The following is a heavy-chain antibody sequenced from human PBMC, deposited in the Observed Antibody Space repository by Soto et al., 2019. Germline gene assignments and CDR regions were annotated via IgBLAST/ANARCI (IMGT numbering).Heavy chain of an antibody. CDR2: IYHSGST. CDR1: GGSISSSNW. Sequence: KPSETLSLTCAVSGGSISSSNWWSWVRQPPGKGLEWIGEIYHSGSTNYNPSLKSRVTISVDKSKNQFSLKLSSVTAADTAVYYCAREWGDYTAMSWLRRWGRGTLVAVSS. J-gene: IGHJ1*01. V-gene: IGHV4-4*02. D-gene: IGHD5-18*01. CDR3: AREWGDYTAMSWLRR.